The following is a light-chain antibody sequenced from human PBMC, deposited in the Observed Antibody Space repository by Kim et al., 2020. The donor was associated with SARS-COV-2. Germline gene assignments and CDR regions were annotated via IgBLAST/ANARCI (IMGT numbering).Light chain of an antibody. J-gene: IGLJ1*01. Sequence: SSELTQDPAVSVALGQTVRITCQGDSLRSYYASWYQQKPGQAPVLVIYGKNNQPSGIPDRFSGSSSGNTASLTITGAQAEDEADYYCNSRDSSGNPYVFG. CDR2: GKN. V-gene: IGLV3-19*01. CDR1: SLRSYY. CDR3: NSRDSSGNPYV.